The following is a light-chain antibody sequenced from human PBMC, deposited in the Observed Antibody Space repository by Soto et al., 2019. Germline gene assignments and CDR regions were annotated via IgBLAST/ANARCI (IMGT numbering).Light chain of an antibody. Sequence: IVMTQSPATLSLSPGERATLSWGASQTIDNTLAWYQRKPGQAPRLLIYDASTRATGVPARFSGSVSGTDCTITISSLQSEDGAVYYCQHYNYWPYTFGQGTKVDI. J-gene: IGKJ2*01. V-gene: IGKV3-15*01. CDR2: DAS. CDR3: QHYNYWPYT. CDR1: QTIDNT.